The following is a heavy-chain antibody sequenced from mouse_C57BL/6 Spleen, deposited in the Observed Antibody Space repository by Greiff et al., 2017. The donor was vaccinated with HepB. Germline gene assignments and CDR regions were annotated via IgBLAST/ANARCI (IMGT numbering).Heavy chain of an antibody. V-gene: IGHV1-76*01. CDR2: IYPGSGNT. D-gene: IGHD1-1*01. CDR3: ARWGFYYGSRWYFDV. J-gene: IGHJ1*03. CDR1: GYTFTDYY. Sequence: QVQLQQSGAELVRPGASVKLSCKASGYTFTDYYINWVKQRPGQGLEWIARIYPGSGNTYYNEKFKGKATLTAEKSSSTAYMQLSSLTSEDSAVYFCARWGFYYGSRWYFDVWGTGTTVTVSS.